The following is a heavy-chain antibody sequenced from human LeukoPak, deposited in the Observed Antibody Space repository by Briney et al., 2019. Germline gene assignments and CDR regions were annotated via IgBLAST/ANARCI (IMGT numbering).Heavy chain of an antibody. CDR1: GFTFSSYG. D-gene: IGHD6-19*01. CDR2: IKQDGSEK. Sequence: PGGSLRLSCAASGFTFSSYGMSWVRQAPGKGLEWVANIKQDGSEKYYVDSVKGRFTISRDNAKNSLYLQMNLLRAEDTAIYYCARGVTSGWTTGYFDSWGQGTLVIVSS. J-gene: IGHJ4*02. V-gene: IGHV3-7*01. CDR3: ARGVTSGWTTGYFDS.